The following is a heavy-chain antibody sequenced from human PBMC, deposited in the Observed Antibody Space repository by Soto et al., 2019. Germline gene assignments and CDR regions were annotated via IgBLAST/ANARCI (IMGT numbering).Heavy chain of an antibody. J-gene: IGHJ6*02. Sequence: QVQLVQSGVEVKKPGSSVKVSCKASGGTFNSYAIDWVRQAPGQGLEWMGGIIPIFGTTNYAQKLQGRVNPTADESTRTAYMELSTLTSEDTAVYYCARGTVTGSEYNFYYYGMDVWGQGTTVIVSS. CDR3: ARGTVTGSEYNFYYYGMDV. CDR1: GGTFNSYA. CDR2: IIPIFGTT. V-gene: IGHV1-69*12. D-gene: IGHD1-1*01.